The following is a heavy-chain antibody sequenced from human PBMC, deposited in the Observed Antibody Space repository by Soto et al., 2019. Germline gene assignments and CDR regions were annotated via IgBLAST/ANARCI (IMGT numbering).Heavy chain of an antibody. Sequence: GGSMRLSCTTAECTCSDFAVSWVRQAPGKGLEWVAGISGNGDNKYHADSVKGRFTISRDNAKNSVYLQMNSLRAEDTAVYYCARGHYGRDYWGQGTLVTVSS. CDR2: ISGNGDNK. CDR1: ECTCSDFA. J-gene: IGHJ4*02. D-gene: IGHD4-17*01. CDR3: ARGHYGRDY. V-gene: IGHV3-11*04.